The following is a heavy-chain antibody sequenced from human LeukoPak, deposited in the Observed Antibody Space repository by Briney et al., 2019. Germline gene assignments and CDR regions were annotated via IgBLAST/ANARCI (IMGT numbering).Heavy chain of an antibody. CDR3: ARGRRYSYGPTDDWFDP. Sequence: ASVKVSCKASGYTFTSYGISWARQAPGQGLEWMGWISAYNGNTNYAQKLQGRVTMTTDTSTSTAYMELRSLRSDDTAVYYCARGRRYSYGPTDDWFDPWGQGTLVTVSS. V-gene: IGHV1-18*01. J-gene: IGHJ5*02. CDR2: ISAYNGNT. D-gene: IGHD5-18*01. CDR1: GYTFTSYG.